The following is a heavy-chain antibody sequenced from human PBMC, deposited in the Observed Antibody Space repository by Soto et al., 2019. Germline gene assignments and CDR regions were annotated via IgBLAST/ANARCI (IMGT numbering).Heavy chain of an antibody. D-gene: IGHD3-22*01. Sequence: PGGSLRLSCAASGFTFSSYEMNWVRQAPGKGLEWVSYISSSGSTIYYADSVKGRFTISRDNAKNSLYLQMNSLRAEDTAVYYCARVGAMIVVSGWFDPWGQGTLVTVSS. CDR3: ARVGAMIVVSGWFDP. CDR2: ISSSGSTI. V-gene: IGHV3-48*03. CDR1: GFTFSSYE. J-gene: IGHJ5*02.